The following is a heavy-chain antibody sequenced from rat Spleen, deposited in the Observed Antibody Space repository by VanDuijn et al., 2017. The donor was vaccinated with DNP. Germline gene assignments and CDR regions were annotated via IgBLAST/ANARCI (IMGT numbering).Heavy chain of an antibody. CDR3: ARRGYYSEPLDY. Sequence: EVQLVGSGGGLVQPGRSLKLSCAASGFTFSDSNMAWVRQAPKKGLEWVATISYDGSSTYYRDSVKGRFTISRDNAKSTLYLQMDSLRSEDTATYYCARRGYYSEPLDYWGQGVMVTVSS. J-gene: IGHJ2*01. D-gene: IGHD1-1*01. CDR1: GFTFSDSN. V-gene: IGHV5-7*01. CDR2: ISYDGSST.